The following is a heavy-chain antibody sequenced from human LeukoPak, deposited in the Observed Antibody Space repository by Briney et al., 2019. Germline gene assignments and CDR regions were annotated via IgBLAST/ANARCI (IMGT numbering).Heavy chain of an antibody. CDR2: ISAYNGNT. D-gene: IGHD6-13*01. CDR3: ARDLSIIYDSSWYAPGEY. Sequence: ASVKVSCKASGYTFTSYGISWVRQAPGQGLEWMGWISAYNGNTNYAQKLQGRVTMTTDTSTSTAYMELRSLRSDDTAVYYCARDLSIIYDSSWYAPGEYWGQGTLVTVSS. CDR1: GYTFTSYG. J-gene: IGHJ4*02. V-gene: IGHV1-18*01.